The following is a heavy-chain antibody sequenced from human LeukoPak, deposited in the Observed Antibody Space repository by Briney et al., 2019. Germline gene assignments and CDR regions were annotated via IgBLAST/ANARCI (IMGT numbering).Heavy chain of an antibody. CDR1: GYTFTSYY. CDR3: ATRATYCSSTSCYISTMDV. CDR2: INPSGGNT. Sequence: ASVKVSCKASGYTFTSYYMHWVRQAPGQGLEWMGIINPSGGNTSYAQKFQGRVTMTRDTSTSTVYMELSSLRSEDTAVYYCATRATYCSSTSCYISTMDVWGQGTTVTVSS. J-gene: IGHJ6*02. D-gene: IGHD2-2*02. V-gene: IGHV1-46*01.